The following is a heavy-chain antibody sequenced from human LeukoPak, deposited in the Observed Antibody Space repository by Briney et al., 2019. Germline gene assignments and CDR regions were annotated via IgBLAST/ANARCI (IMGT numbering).Heavy chain of an antibody. CDR2: ISYDGSNK. Sequence: GGSLRLSCAASGFTVSSNYMSWVRQAPGKGLEWVAVISYDGSNKYYADSVKGRFTISRDNSKNTLYLQMNSLRAEDTAVYYCARANYGSGTYYFDYWGQGTLVTVSS. D-gene: IGHD3-10*01. J-gene: IGHJ4*02. CDR1: GFTVSSNY. V-gene: IGHV3-30-3*01. CDR3: ARANYGSGTYYFDY.